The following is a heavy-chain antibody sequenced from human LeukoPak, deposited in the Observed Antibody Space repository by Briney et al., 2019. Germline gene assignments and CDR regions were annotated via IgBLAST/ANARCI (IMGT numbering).Heavy chain of an antibody. J-gene: IGHJ4*02. CDR2: IYYSGST. D-gene: IGHD6-6*01. V-gene: IGHV4-59*01. CDR3: ARATGEYSSSRPLDY. Sequence: SETLSLTCTVSGGSISSYFWSWLRQPPGKGLEWIGYIYYSGSTNYNPSLKSRVTISVDTSKNQFSLKLSSVTAADTAVYYCARATGEYSSSRPLDYWGREPWSPSPQ. CDR1: GGSISSYF.